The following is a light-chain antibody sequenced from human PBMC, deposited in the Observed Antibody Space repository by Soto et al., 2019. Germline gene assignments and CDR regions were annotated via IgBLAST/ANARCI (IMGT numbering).Light chain of an antibody. CDR3: QQYNSYSET. J-gene: IGKJ1*01. CDR1: QSISSW. CDR2: EAS. Sequence: DIQMTQSPSTLSASVGARVTTPCRAIQSISSWLAWYQQKPGKAPKLLIYEASSLESGVPSRFSGSGSGTEFTLTISSLQPDDFATYYCQQYNSYSETFGQGTKVDIK. V-gene: IGKV1-5*01.